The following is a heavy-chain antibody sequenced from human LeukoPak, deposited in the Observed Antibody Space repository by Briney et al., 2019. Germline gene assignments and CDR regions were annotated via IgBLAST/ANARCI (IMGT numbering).Heavy chain of an antibody. V-gene: IGHV3-53*01. CDR2: IYSGGTT. Sequence: PGGSLRLSCAASGFTVSNNYMSWVRQAPGKGLEWVSVIYSGGTTYYADSVKGRFTISRDNSKNTLYLQMNSLRAEDTAVYYCARWPRWGSPDYWGQGTLVTVSS. J-gene: IGHJ4*02. CDR3: ARWPRWGSPDY. D-gene: IGHD7-27*01. CDR1: GFTVSNNY.